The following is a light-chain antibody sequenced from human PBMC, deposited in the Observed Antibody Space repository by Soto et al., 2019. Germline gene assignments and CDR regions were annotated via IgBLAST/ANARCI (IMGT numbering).Light chain of an antibody. Sequence: DIQMTQSPSTLSASVGDRVTITCRASQSISSWLAWYQQKPGKAPKLLIYKASTLESGVPLRFSGSGSGTGFTLTINSLQPDDSATYYCQQYNSYSWTFGQGTKVEIK. CDR3: QQYNSYSWT. CDR1: QSISSW. V-gene: IGKV1-5*03. CDR2: KAS. J-gene: IGKJ1*01.